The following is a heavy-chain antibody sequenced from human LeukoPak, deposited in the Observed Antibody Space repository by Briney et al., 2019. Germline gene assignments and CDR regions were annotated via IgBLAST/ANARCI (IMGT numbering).Heavy chain of an antibody. CDR1: GFTFSSYG. Sequence: PGRSLRLSCAASGFTFSSYGMHWVRQAPGKGLEWGAVIWYDGSNKYYADSVKGRFTISRDNSKNTLYLQMNSLRAEDTAVYYCAKEVLSGYSYGYFDYWGQGTLVTVSS. D-gene: IGHD5-18*01. CDR2: IWYDGSNK. J-gene: IGHJ4*02. V-gene: IGHV3-33*06. CDR3: AKEVLSGYSYGYFDY.